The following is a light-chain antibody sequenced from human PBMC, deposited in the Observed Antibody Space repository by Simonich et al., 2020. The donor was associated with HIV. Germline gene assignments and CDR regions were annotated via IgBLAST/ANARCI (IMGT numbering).Light chain of an antibody. V-gene: IGKV2-28*01. Sequence: DIVMTQSPLPLPVTPGEPASISCRSNQSLLHSNGYNYLDWDLQKPGQSPHLLIYLGANRAAGVPDRFSGSGSGTDFTLKISRVEAEDVGVYYCMQALQTPITFGQGTRLEIK. CDR3: MQALQTPIT. CDR1: QSLLHSNGYNY. CDR2: LGA. J-gene: IGKJ5*01.